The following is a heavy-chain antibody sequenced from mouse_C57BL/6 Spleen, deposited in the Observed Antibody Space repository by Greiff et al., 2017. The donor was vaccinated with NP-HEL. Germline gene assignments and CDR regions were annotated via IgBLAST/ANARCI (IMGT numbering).Heavy chain of an antibody. CDR3: ARFITTVYYFDY. Sequence: DVQLVESGGGLVKPGGSLKLSCAASGFTFSSYAMSWVRQTPEKRLEWVATISDGGSYTYYPDNVKGRFTISRDNAKNNLYLQMSHLKSEDTAMYYCARFITTVYYFDYWGQGTTLTVSS. CDR2: ISDGGSYT. CDR1: GFTFSSYA. D-gene: IGHD1-1*01. V-gene: IGHV5-4*01. J-gene: IGHJ2*01.